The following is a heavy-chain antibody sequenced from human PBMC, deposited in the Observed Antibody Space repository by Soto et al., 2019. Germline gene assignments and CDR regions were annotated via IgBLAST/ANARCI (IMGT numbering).Heavy chain of an antibody. CDR2: ISGSADSS. CDR3: AKVGIGSFSHKHHFGH. Sequence: PGGSLRLSCTASGFTFSSFGMAWVLQAPGKGLEWVSAISGSADSSYYADSVKGRFTISRDNPKNTLYLQMDSLRAEDTGVYFCAKVGIGSFSHKHHFGHWGQATQVTVPS. V-gene: IGHV3-23*01. J-gene: IGHJ4*02. D-gene: IGHD2-2*03. CDR1: GFTFSSFG.